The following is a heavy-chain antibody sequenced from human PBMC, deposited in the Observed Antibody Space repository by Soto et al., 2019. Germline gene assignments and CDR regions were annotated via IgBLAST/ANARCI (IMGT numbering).Heavy chain of an antibody. J-gene: IGHJ5*02. CDR2: IFWDEDK. CDR3: AHIVGAPNWFDP. V-gene: IGHV2-5*02. CDR1: GFSLSTRGVG. D-gene: IGHD1-26*01. Sequence: ESGPTLVNPTQTLTLTCTFSGFSLSTRGVGVAWIRQPPGKALEWLALIFWDEDKWYSPSLKSRLTITEDTSKNQVVLTMTNMDPVDTATYYCAHIVGAPNWFDPWGQGTLVTVSS.